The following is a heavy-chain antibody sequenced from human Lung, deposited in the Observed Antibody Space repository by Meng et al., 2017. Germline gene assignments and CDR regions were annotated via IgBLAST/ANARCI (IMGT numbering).Heavy chain of an antibody. J-gene: IGHJ4*02. Sequence: QGHLQQVGAGLLKLSETLSLTCVVSGGSFSDYYWSWIRQPPGKGLEWIGEINHSGSTNYNPSLESRATISVDTSQNNLSLKLSSVTAADSAVYYCARGPTTMAHDFDYWGQGTLVTVSS. CDR2: INHSGST. CDR1: GGSFSDYY. CDR3: ARGPTTMAHDFDY. D-gene: IGHD4-11*01. V-gene: IGHV4-34*01.